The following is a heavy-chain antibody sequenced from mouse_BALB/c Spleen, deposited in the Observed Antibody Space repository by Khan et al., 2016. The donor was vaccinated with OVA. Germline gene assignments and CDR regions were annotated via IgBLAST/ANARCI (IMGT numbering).Heavy chain of an antibody. J-gene: IGHJ2*01. CDR3: ARGTYYWYYLDY. CDR1: GYSITSGYA. D-gene: IGHD1-1*01. Sequence: EVQLQESGPGLVKPSQTLSLTCTVTGYSITSGYAWNWIRSFPGNKLEWMGYISYSGGTSYDPSLKSRISITLDTSKNQVFLQLNSVNTEDTATYYCARGTYYWYYLDYWGQGTTLTVSS. V-gene: IGHV3-2*02. CDR2: ISYSGGT.